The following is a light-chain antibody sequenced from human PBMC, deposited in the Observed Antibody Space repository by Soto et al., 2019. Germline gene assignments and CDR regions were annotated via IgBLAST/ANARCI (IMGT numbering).Light chain of an antibody. Sequence: QSALTQPASVSGSPGQSIAISCTGTSSDVGGYNYVSWYQQHPGKTPNLMIYDVSNRPSGVSNRSSGSKSGNTASLTISGLQAEDEADYYCSSYTSSSTGVFGGGTKLTVL. V-gene: IGLV2-14*01. CDR3: SSYTSSSTGV. CDR1: SSDVGGYNY. CDR2: DVS. J-gene: IGLJ3*02.